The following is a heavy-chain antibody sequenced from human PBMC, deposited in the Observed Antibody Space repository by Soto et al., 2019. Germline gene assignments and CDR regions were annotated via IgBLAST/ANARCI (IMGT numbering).Heavy chain of an antibody. CDR1: GYVITSGHS. V-gene: IGHV4-59*11. J-gene: IGHJ4*02. CDR3: ARTTAVPNTLRSRYFFDY. CDR2: VYYSGST. D-gene: IGHD4-17*01. Sequence: PSETLSLTCVVSGYVITSGHSWTWIRQSPGKGLEWIGDVYYSGSTNYSPSLKSRVTISVDLSKNQFSLRLSSVTTADTALYYCARTTAVPNTLRSRYFFDYWGQGTLVTVSS.